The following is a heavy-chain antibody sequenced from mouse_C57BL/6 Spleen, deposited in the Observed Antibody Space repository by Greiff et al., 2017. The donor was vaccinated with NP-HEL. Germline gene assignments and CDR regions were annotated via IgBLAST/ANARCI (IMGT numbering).Heavy chain of an antibody. D-gene: IGHD1-1*01. CDR2: IWRGGST. Sequence: QVQLKESGPGLVQPSQSLSITCTVSGFSLTSYGVHWVRQSPGKGLEWLGVIWRGGSTDYNAAFMSRLSITKDNSKSQVFFKMNSLQADDTAIYYCAKEAYYYGSSYIYAMDYWGQGTSVTVSS. V-gene: IGHV2-5*01. CDR3: AKEAYYYGSSYIYAMDY. CDR1: GFSLTSYG. J-gene: IGHJ4*01.